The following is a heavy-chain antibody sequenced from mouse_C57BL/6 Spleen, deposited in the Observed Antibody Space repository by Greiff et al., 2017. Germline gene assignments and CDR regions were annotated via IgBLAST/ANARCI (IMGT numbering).Heavy chain of an antibody. J-gene: IGHJ2*01. V-gene: IGHV1-22*01. Sequence: VQLQQSGPELVKPGASVKMSCKASGYTFTDYNMHWVKQSHGKSLEWIGYINPNNGGTSYNQKFKGKATLTVNKYSSTAYMELRSLTSEDSAVYYCARTIYYYGSADYWGQGTTLTVSS. CDR1: GYTFTDYN. D-gene: IGHD1-1*01. CDR3: ARTIYYYGSADY. CDR2: INPNNGGT.